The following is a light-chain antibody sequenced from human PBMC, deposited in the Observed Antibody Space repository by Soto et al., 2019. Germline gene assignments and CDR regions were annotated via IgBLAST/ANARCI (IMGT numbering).Light chain of an antibody. V-gene: IGKV3-11*01. CDR3: QQRSNFLT. CDR2: DAS. J-gene: IGKJ4*01. CDR1: QSVSSN. Sequence: EIVMTQSPATLSVSPGERATLSCRASQSVSSNLAWYQHKPGQAPRLLIYDASNRATGIPARFSGSGSGTDFTLTISSLEPEDFAVYYCQQRSNFLTFGGGTKVDIK.